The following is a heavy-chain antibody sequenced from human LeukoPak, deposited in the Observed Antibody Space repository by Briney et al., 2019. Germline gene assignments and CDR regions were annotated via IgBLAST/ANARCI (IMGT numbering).Heavy chain of an antibody. CDR3: ARAGPYIVVVPAAISYYYYYMDV. D-gene: IGHD2-2*02. Sequence: ASVKVSCTASGGTFSSYAISWVRQAPGQGLEWMGGIIPIFGTANYAQKFQGRVTITADESTSTAYMELSSLRSEDTAVYYCARAGPYIVVVPAAISYYYYYMDVWGKGTTVTVSS. V-gene: IGHV1-69*13. CDR1: GGTFSSYA. J-gene: IGHJ6*03. CDR2: IIPIFGTA.